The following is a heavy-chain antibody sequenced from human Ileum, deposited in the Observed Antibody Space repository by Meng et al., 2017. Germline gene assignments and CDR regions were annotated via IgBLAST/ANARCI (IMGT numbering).Heavy chain of an antibody. V-gene: IGHV1-18*01. CDR3: AKDPVGTTVGDY. J-gene: IGHJ4*02. CDR1: GYIFTRYG. D-gene: IGHD4-23*01. Sequence: QVQLVQSGAEVKKPGASVKVPCKASGYIFTRYGIGWVRQAPGQGLEWMGWISAYRGNTKYAQKLQGRVTMTTDTSTSTAYMELRNLRSDDTAVYYCAKDPVGTTVGDYWGQGTLVTVSS. CDR2: ISAYRGNT.